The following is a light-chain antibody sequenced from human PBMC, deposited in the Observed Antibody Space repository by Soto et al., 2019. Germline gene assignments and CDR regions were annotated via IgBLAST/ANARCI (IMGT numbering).Light chain of an antibody. CDR2: GVS. V-gene: IGLV2-14*01. Sequence: QSVLTQPASVSGSPGQSITISCIGTSSDIGSYNYVSWYQQHPGKAPKLIIYGVSKRPSGVSDRFSGSKSGNTASLTISGLQAEDEADYYCDSYTSSSTYVFGTGTKVTVL. J-gene: IGLJ1*01. CDR3: DSYTSSSTYV. CDR1: SSDIGSYNY.